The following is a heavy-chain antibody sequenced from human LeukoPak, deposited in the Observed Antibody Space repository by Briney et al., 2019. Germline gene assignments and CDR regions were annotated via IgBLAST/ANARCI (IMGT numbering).Heavy chain of an antibody. CDR3: ASIIAARPYYYYYYMDV. CDR1: GGTFSSYA. Sequence: SVKVSCKASGGTFSSYAISWVRQAPGQGLEWMGGIIPIFGTANYAQKFQGRVTITADESTSTAYMELSSLRSEDTAVYYCASIIAARPYYYYYYMDVWGKGTTVTVSS. CDR2: IIPIFGTA. J-gene: IGHJ6*03. V-gene: IGHV1-69*13. D-gene: IGHD6-6*01.